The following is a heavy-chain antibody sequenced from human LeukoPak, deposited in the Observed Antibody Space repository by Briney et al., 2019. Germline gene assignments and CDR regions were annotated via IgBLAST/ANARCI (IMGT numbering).Heavy chain of an antibody. V-gene: IGHV3-74*01. J-gene: IGHJ4*02. D-gene: IGHD4-23*01. Sequence: GGSLRLSCAASGFTFSSYWMHWVRQAPRKGLVWVSRINSDGSSTSYADSVKGRFTISRDNAKNTLYLQMNSLRAEDTAVYYCARARGNPPRNFDYWGQGTLVTVSS. CDR2: INSDGSST. CDR3: ARARGNPPRNFDY. CDR1: GFTFSSYW.